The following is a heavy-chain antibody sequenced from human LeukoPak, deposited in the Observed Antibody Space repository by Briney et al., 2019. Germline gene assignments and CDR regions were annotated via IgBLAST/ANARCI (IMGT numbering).Heavy chain of an antibody. V-gene: IGHV4-39*01. CDR1: GGSLKSSSYY. CDR2: INYSGST. J-gene: IGHJ6*03. Sequence: SETLSLTCTVSGGSLKSSSYYWGWIRQPPGKGLEWIGSINYSGSTYYNPSLKSRVTISVDTSKNQVPLKLTSVTAADTAVYYCARLRLGAAANGVDYFYYMDVWGKGTTVTVSS. D-gene: IGHD2-8*01. CDR3: ARLRLGAAANGVDYFYYMDV.